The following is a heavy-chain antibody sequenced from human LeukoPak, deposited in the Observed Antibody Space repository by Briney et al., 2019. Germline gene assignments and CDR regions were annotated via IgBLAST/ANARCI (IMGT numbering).Heavy chain of an antibody. CDR2: IYPGDSDT. V-gene: IGHV5-51*01. CDR3: ARRYSYSSSWYVANWFDP. J-gene: IGHJ5*02. Sequence: GESLKISCKGSGYSFTSYWIGWVRQMPGKGLEWMGIIYPGDSDTRYSPSFQGQVTISADKSISTAYLQWSSLKASDTAMYYCARRYSYSSSWYVANWFDPWGQGTLVTVSS. D-gene: IGHD6-13*01. CDR1: GYSFTSYW.